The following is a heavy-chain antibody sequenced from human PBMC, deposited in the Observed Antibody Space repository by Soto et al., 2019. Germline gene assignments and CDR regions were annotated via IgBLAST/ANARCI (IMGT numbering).Heavy chain of an antibody. Sequence: PGGSLRLSCAASGFSFSSYWMHWVRQAPEKGLEWVSRIDNEGSGTSYADSVKGRFTISRDNSKNTLYLQMNSLRAEDTAVYYCARAQYYYDRSGYYNYWGQGTLVTVSS. J-gene: IGHJ4*02. CDR2: IDNEGSGT. V-gene: IGHV3-74*01. CDR3: ARAQYYYDRSGYYNY. D-gene: IGHD3-22*01. CDR1: GFSFSSYW.